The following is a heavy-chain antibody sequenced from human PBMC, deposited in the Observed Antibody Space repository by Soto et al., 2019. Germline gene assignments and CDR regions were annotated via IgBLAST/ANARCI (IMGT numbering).Heavy chain of an antibody. V-gene: IGHV3-30-3*01. CDR3: ARVLDSSGWPIFDY. J-gene: IGHJ4*02. D-gene: IGHD6-19*01. Sequence: TGGSLRLSCAASGFTFSSYAMHWVRQAPGKGLEWVAVISYDGSNKYYADSVKGRFTISRDNSKNTLYLQMNSLRAEDTAVYYCARVLDSSGWPIFDYWGQGTLVTVSS. CDR1: GFTFSSYA. CDR2: ISYDGSNK.